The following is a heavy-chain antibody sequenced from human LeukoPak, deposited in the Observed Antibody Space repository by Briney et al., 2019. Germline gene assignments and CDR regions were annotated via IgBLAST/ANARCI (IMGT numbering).Heavy chain of an antibody. CDR1: LDSTTSNF. CDR3: AREILGGFNPGAY. J-gene: IGHJ4*02. V-gene: IGHV4-4*02. Sequence: TSETLYLTCTVSLDSTTSNFWSWVRQPPGKGLEWIGEIHRSGSPNYNPSLQSRVTISIDRSRNQIVLELSSVTAADTAVYYCAREILGGFNPGAYWGQGILVTVSS. D-gene: IGHD1-14*01. CDR2: IHRSGSP.